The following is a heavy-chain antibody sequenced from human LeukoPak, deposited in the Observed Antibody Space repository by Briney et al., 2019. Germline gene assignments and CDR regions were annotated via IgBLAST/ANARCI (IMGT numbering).Heavy chain of an antibody. J-gene: IGHJ5*02. D-gene: IGHD1-26*01. CDR1: GYTFTGYY. V-gene: IGHV1-2*02. Sequence: GASEKVSCKASGYTFTGYYMHWVRQAPRQGLEWMGWINPHSGGTNYAQNLEGRVTMTRDTSITTAYMELSRLRSDDTAVYYCARDSIVGATSVNWFDPRGQGTLVTVSS. CDR3: ARDSIVGATSVNWFDP. CDR2: INPHSGGT.